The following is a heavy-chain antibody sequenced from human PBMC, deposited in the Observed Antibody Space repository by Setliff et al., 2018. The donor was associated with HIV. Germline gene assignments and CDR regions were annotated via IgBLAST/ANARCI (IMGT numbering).Heavy chain of an antibody. D-gene: IGHD3-10*01. V-gene: IGHV4-61*09. J-gene: IGHJ4*02. CDR2: IYTSGSP. Sequence: SETLSLTCSVSGGSVNSGNYHWAWIRQPAGKGLEWIGHIYTSGSPHYKSSLTSRLTISLDTSRNQFSLKLKSVTAADTAVYYCARWHPPYGFWEEDYWGQGTLVTVSS. CDR3: ARWHPPYGFWEEDY. CDR1: GGSVNSGNYH.